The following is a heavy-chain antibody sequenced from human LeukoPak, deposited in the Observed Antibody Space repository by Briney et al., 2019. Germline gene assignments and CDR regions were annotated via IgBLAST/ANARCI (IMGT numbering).Heavy chain of an antibody. CDR3: ARDTHYYDSSGVDAFDI. J-gene: IGHJ3*02. Sequence: SSETLSLTCTVSGGSISSYYWSWIRQPPGKGLEWIGYIYYSGSTNYNPSLKSQVTISVDTSKNQFSLKLSSVTAADTAVYYCARDTHYYDSSGVDAFDIWGQGTMVTVSS. V-gene: IGHV4-59*01. CDR1: GGSISSYY. D-gene: IGHD3-22*01. CDR2: IYYSGST.